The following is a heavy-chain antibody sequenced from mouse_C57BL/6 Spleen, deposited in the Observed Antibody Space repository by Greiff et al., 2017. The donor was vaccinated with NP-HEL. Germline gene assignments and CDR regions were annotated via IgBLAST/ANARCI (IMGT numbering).Heavy chain of an antibody. V-gene: IGHV5-9*01. CDR3: ARRIYYGYDYYAMDY. CDR2: ISGGGGNT. J-gene: IGHJ4*01. D-gene: IGHD2-2*01. CDR1: GFTFSSYT. Sequence: EVQRVESGGGLVKPGGSLKLSCAASGFTFSSYTMSWVRQTPEKRLEWVATISGGGGNTYYPDSVKGRFTISRDNAKNTLYLQMSSLRSEDTALYYCARRIYYGYDYYAMDYWGQGTSVTVSS.